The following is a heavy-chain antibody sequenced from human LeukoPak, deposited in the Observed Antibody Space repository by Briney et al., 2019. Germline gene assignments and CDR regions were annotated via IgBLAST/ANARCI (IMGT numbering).Heavy chain of an antibody. Sequence: GGSPRLSCAASGFTFSSYAMSWVRQAPGKGLEWVSAISGSGGSTYYADSVKGRFTISRDNSKNTLYLQMNSLRAEDTAVYYCAKGYSGYDFGYWGQGTLVTVSS. CDR2: ISGSGGST. V-gene: IGHV3-23*01. D-gene: IGHD5-12*01. CDR3: AKGYSGYDFGY. J-gene: IGHJ4*02. CDR1: GFTFSSYA.